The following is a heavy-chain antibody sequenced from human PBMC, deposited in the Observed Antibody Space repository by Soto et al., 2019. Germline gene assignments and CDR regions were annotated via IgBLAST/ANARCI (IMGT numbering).Heavy chain of an antibody. Sequence: PGGFLRLPCGASGFTFSSFAMRRVRQAPGKGLEWVAVISYDGSNKYYADSVKGRFTISRDNSKNTLYLQMNSLRAEDTAVYYCATSPNDFWSGYFDYWGQGTLVTVSS. CDR2: ISYDGSNK. V-gene: IGHV3-30-3*01. CDR3: ATSPNDFWSGYFDY. J-gene: IGHJ4*02. D-gene: IGHD3-3*01. CDR1: GFTFSSFA.